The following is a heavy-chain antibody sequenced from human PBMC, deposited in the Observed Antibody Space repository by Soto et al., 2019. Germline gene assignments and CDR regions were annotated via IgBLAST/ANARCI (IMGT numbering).Heavy chain of an antibody. CDR3: ARVRAAAGRGNWFDP. D-gene: IGHD6-13*01. V-gene: IGHV4-31*03. CDR2: IYYSGST. J-gene: IGHJ5*02. CDR1: RGSISSGGYY. Sequence: QVQLQESGPGLVKPSQTLSLTCTVSRGSISSGGYYWSWIRQHPGKGREWIRYIYYSGSTYYNPSLKSRVTISVDTSKNPFSLKLSSVPAADTALYYCARVRAAAGRGNWFDPWGQGTLVTVSS.